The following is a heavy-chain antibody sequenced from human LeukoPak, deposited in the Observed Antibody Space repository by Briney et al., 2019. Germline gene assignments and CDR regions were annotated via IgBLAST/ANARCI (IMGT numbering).Heavy chain of an antibody. Sequence: GGSLRLSCAASGFTFSDDYMSWIRQAPGKGLEWVSYISSSGSTMYYADSVKGRFTISRDNAKKALYLQMNSLRAEDTAMYYCARDLVGGPLNYWGQGNLVTVSS. D-gene: IGHD2-15*01. CDR3: ARDLVGGPLNY. J-gene: IGHJ4*02. CDR2: ISSSGSTM. V-gene: IGHV3-11*04. CDR1: GFTFSDDY.